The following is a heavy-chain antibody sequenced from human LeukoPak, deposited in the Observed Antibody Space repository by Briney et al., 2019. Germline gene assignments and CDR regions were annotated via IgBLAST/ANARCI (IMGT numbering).Heavy chain of an antibody. Sequence: GGSLRLSCAASGFTFSYNWMSWVRHAPGKGLEWVATIRGDGTVTHYVDSAKGRFTISRDNAKNSMYLQMEYLGVEDTAVYYCATLRGDATIFEYWGQGTLVTVSS. CDR1: GFTFSYNW. J-gene: IGHJ4*02. CDR2: IRGDGTVT. CDR3: ATLRGDATIFEY. D-gene: IGHD5-24*01. V-gene: IGHV3-7*01.